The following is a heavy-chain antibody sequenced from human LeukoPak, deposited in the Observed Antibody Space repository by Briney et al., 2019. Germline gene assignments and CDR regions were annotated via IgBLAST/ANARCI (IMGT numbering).Heavy chain of an antibody. CDR3: ASATGYYYDSSGYYYYYYMDV. Sequence: KPSETLSLTCAVYGGSFSGYYWSWIRQPPGKGLEWIGEINHSGSTNYNPSLKSRVTISVDTSKNQFSLKLSSVTAADTAVYYCASATGYYYDSSGYYYYYYMDVWGNGTTVTVSS. CDR1: GGSFSGYY. D-gene: IGHD3-22*01. CDR2: INHSGST. J-gene: IGHJ6*03. V-gene: IGHV4-34*01.